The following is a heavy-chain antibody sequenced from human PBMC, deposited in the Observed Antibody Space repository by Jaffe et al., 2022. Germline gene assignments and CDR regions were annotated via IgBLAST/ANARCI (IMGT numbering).Heavy chain of an antibody. J-gene: IGHJ4*02. CDR3: ARDLTGYCSGGSCYHVFDY. Sequence: QVQLVQSGAEVKKPGSSVKVSCKASGGTFSSYAISWVRQAPGQGLEWMGGIIPIFGTANYAQKFQGRVTITADESTSTAYMELSSLRSEDTAVYYCARDLTGYCSGGSCYHVFDYWGQGTLVTVSS. D-gene: IGHD2-15*01. CDR1: GGTFSSYA. V-gene: IGHV1-69*01. CDR2: IIPIFGTA.